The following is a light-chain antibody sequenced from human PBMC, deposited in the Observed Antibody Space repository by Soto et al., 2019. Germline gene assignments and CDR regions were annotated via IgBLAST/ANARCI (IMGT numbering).Light chain of an antibody. Sequence: DIQMTQSPSSLSASVGDRVTITCRASQSISSYLNWYQQKPGKAPKLLIYAASTLQSGVPSRFSGSGSGTDFTLTISNLQPEDFATYYCQQSYSTPNTFGQGTKVEIK. CDR2: AAS. J-gene: IGKJ1*01. CDR1: QSISSY. CDR3: QQSYSTPNT. V-gene: IGKV1-39*01.